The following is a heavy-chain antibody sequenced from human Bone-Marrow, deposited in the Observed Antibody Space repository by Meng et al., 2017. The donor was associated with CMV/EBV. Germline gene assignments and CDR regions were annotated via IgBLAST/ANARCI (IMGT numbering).Heavy chain of an antibody. CDR1: GFTFDDYT. D-gene: IGHD6-13*01. V-gene: IGHV3-43*01. CDR3: AKGAIAAVPNPMDV. J-gene: IGHJ6*02. Sequence: LSLTCAASGFTFDDYTMHWVRQAPGKGLEWVSLISWDGGSTYYADSVKGRFTISRDNSKNSLYLQMNSLRTEDTALYYCAKGAIAAVPNPMDVWGQGTTVTVSS. CDR2: ISWDGGST.